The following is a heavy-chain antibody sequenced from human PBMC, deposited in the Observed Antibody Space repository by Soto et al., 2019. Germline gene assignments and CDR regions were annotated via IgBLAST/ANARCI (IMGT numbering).Heavy chain of an antibody. D-gene: IGHD3-22*01. V-gene: IGHV1-69*13. CDR1: GDTFSSSV. CDR3: ARERGSSGYYLAGDYGMDV. CDR2: IIPIFGTA. J-gene: IGHJ6*02. Sequence: GASVKVSCKASGDTFSSSVISWARHVPGQGLEWMGGIIPIFGTANYAQKFQGRVTITADESTSTAYMELSSLRSEDTAVYYCARERGSSGYYLAGDYGMDVWGQGTTVTVSS.